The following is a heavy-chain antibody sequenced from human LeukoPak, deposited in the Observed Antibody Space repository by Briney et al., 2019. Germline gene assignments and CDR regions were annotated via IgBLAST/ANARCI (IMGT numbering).Heavy chain of an antibody. Sequence: ASVKVSCKASEYTFASYDIIWVRQATGQGLEWMGWMNPNSGNTGYAQKFQGRVTMTRNTSINTAYMELSSLRSEDTAVYYCARGTPSGWHGAVYWGQGTLVTVSS. D-gene: IGHD6-19*01. J-gene: IGHJ4*02. CDR1: EYTFASYD. CDR2: MNPNSGNT. V-gene: IGHV1-8*01. CDR3: ARGTPSGWHGAVY.